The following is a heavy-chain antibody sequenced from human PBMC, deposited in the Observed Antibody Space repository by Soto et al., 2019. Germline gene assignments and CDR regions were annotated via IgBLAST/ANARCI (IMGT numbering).Heavy chain of an antibody. CDR2: INHSGST. V-gene: IGHV4-34*01. CDR1: GGSFSGYY. D-gene: IGHD2-2*01. CDR3: ARDRSARIVVVPAAMVGWFDP. J-gene: IGHJ5*02. Sequence: SETLSFTCAVYGGSFSGYYWSWIRQPPGKGLEWIGEINHSGSTNYNPSLKSRVTISVDTSKNQFSLKLSSVTAADTAVYYCARDRSARIVVVPAAMVGWFDPWGQGTLVTVSS.